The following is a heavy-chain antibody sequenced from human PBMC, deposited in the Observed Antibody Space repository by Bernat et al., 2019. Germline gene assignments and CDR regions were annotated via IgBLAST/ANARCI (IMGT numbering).Heavy chain of an antibody. V-gene: IGHV3-11*05. J-gene: IGHJ6*03. CDR3: ARGTSTSAPYMDV. CDR2: NSSSSSYT. Sequence: QVQLVESGGGLVKPGGSLRLSCAASGFTFSDYYMSWIRQAPGKGLDWVSYNSSSSSYTNYADSVKDRFTISRDNAKNSLYLQVNSLRAEDTAVYYCARGTSTSAPYMDVWGKGTTVTVSS. CDR1: GFTFSDYY.